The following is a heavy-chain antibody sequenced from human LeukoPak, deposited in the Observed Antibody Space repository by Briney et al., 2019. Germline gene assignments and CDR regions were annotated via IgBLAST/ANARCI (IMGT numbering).Heavy chain of an antibody. V-gene: IGHV7-4-1*02. CDR2: INTNTGNP. CDR1: GYTFTNYA. CDR3: ARRSMVQHLDV. D-gene: IGHD3-10*01. J-gene: IGHJ6*04. Sequence: ASVKVSYKASGYTFTNYAMNWVRQAPGQGLEWMGWINTNTGNPTYAQGFTGRFVFSLDTSVSTAYLQISSLKTEDTAVYYCARRSMVQHLDVWGKGTTVTVSS.